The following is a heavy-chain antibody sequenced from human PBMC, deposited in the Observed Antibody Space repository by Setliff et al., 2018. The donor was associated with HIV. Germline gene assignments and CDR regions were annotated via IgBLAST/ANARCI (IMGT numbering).Heavy chain of an antibody. Sequence: GASVKVSCKASGGTFSSYAISWVRQAPGQGLDWMGGIIPVFGTTNYAQKFQGRVTITADESTSTAYMELSSLRSEDTALYYCARGYCGGDCYSSDWGQGTLVTVSS. CDR1: GGTFSSYA. D-gene: IGHD2-21*02. CDR3: ARGYCGGDCYSSD. J-gene: IGHJ4*02. V-gene: IGHV1-69*13. CDR2: IIPVFGTT.